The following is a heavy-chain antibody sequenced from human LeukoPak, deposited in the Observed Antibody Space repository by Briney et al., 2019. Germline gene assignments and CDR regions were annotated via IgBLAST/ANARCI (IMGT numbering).Heavy chain of an antibody. D-gene: IGHD3-9*01. Sequence: ASVKVSCKASGGTFSSYAISWVRQAPGQGLEWMGGIIPIFGTANYAQKFQGRVTITAEKSTSTAYMELSSLRSEDTAVYYCAITYYDILTGYYVYDAFDIWGQGTMVTVSS. V-gene: IGHV1-69*06. CDR2: IIPIFGTA. J-gene: IGHJ3*02. CDR1: GGTFSSYA. CDR3: AITYYDILTGYYVYDAFDI.